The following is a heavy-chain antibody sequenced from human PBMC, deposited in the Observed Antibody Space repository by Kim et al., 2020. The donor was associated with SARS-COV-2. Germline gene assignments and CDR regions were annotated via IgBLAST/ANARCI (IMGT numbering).Heavy chain of an antibody. Sequence: ASVKVSCKASGYTFTSYGISWVRQAPGQGLEWMGWISAYNGNTNYAQKLQGRVTMTTDTSTSTAYMELRSLRSDDTAVYYCARDRSIPLAAAGVYYYYYGMDVWGQGTTVTVSS. CDR2: ISAYNGNT. CDR1: GYTFTSYG. V-gene: IGHV1-18*04. J-gene: IGHJ6*02. D-gene: IGHD6-13*01. CDR3: ARDRSIPLAAAGVYYYYYGMDV.